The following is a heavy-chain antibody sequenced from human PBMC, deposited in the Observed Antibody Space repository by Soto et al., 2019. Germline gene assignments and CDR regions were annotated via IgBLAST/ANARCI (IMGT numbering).Heavy chain of an antibody. CDR3: ARAAGGSGWYTYFDY. V-gene: IGHV1-69*02. D-gene: IGHD6-19*01. Sequence: QVQLVQSGAEVKKPGSSVKVSCKASGGTFSSYTISWVRQAPGQGLEWMGRIIPILGIANYAQKFQGRVTITADKSTSTAYMERSSLRSEDTAVYYCARAAGGSGWYTYFDYWGQGTLVTVSS. CDR1: GGTFSSYT. J-gene: IGHJ4*02. CDR2: IIPILGIA.